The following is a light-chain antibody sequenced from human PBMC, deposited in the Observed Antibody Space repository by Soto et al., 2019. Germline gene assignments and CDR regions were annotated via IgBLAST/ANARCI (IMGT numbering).Light chain of an antibody. V-gene: IGKV1-6*01. CDR2: AAS. CDR1: QGIRND. CDR3: QQYNSYPLT. J-gene: IGKJ4*01. Sequence: AHQMTQSASSLSASVGDRVTITCRASQGIRNDLGRYQQKPGRAPKLLIYAASSLQSGVPSRFSGSGSGTDFTLTISSLQPEDFATYYCQQYNSYPLTFGGGTKVDI.